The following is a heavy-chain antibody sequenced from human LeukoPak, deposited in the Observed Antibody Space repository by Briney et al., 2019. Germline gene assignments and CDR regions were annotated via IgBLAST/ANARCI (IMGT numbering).Heavy chain of an antibody. CDR3: ARDGPASKGIAALAATPYGGYYMDV. J-gene: IGHJ6*03. CDR1: GFTFSSYS. CDR2: ISSSSSTI. Sequence: GGSLRLSCAASGFTFSSYSMNWVRQAPGKGLEWVSYISSSSSTIYYADSVKGRFTISRDNAKNSLFLQMNSLRAEDTAVYCCARDGPASKGIAALAATPYGGYYMDVWGKGTTVTVSS. D-gene: IGHD6-13*01. V-gene: IGHV3-48*01.